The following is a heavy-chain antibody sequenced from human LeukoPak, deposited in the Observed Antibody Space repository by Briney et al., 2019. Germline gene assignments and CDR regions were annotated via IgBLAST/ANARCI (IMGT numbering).Heavy chain of an antibody. CDR3: ARDSSYGSGSSYGMDV. CDR2: ISAYNGNT. CDR1: GYTLTSYG. Sequence: ASVRVSCMASGYTLTSYGISWVRQAPGQGREWVGWISAYNGNTNYAQKLQGRVTMTTDTSTSTAYMELRSLRSDDTAVYYCARDSSYGSGSSYGMDVWGEGTTVTVSS. J-gene: IGHJ6*04. V-gene: IGHV1-18*01. D-gene: IGHD3-10*01.